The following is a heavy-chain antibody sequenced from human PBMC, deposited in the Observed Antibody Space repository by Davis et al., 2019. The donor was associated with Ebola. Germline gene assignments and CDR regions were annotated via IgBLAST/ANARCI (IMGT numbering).Heavy chain of an antibody. J-gene: IGHJ4*02. CDR2: ISYDGSNK. Sequence: PGGSLRLSCAASGFTFSSYGMHWVRQAPGKGLEWVAVISYDGSNKYYADSVKGRFTISRDNSKNTLYLQMNSLRAEDTAVYYCARGGYKPYYFDYWGQGTLVTVSS. CDR3: ARGGYKPYYFDY. V-gene: IGHV3-30*03. D-gene: IGHD3-10*01. CDR1: GFTFSSYG.